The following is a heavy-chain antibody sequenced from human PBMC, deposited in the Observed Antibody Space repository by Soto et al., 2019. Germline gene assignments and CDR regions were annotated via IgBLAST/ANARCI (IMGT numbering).Heavy chain of an antibody. J-gene: IGHJ4*02. CDR2: IYYSGST. Sequence: SETLSLTCTVSGGSISSGGYYWSWIRQHPGKGLEWIGYIYYSGSTYYNPSLKSRVTISVDTSKNQFSLKLSSVTAADTAVYYCARSNYYDSSGYYPSEIDYWGQGTLVTVSS. D-gene: IGHD3-22*01. CDR3: ARSNYYDSSGYYPSEIDY. V-gene: IGHV4-31*03. CDR1: GGSISSGGYY.